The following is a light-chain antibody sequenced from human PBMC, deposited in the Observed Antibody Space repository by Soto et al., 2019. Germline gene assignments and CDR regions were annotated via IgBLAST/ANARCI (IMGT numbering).Light chain of an antibody. CDR1: QSISSY. Sequence: DIQMTQSPSALSPSVGDRVTITCQASQSISSYLNWYQQKPGKAPKLLIYAASSLQSGVPSRFSGSGSGTDFTLTISSLQPEDFATYYCQQSYSTPRTFGQGTKVDIK. J-gene: IGKJ1*01. CDR3: QQSYSTPRT. CDR2: AAS. V-gene: IGKV1-39*01.